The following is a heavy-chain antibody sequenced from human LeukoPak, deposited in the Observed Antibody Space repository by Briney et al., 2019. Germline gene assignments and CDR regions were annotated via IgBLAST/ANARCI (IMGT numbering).Heavy chain of an antibody. CDR3: ASVDSSGYYLMDV. Sequence: GGTLRLSCAGSGFTFSSSAMSWVRQAPGKGPEWVSSISVSGGSTDYADSVKGRFTISRDNSKKTLYLQMNSLRAEDTAVYYCASVDSSGYYLMDVWGKGTTVTISS. J-gene: IGHJ6*03. D-gene: IGHD3-22*01. V-gene: IGHV3-23*01. CDR2: ISVSGGST. CDR1: GFTFSSSA.